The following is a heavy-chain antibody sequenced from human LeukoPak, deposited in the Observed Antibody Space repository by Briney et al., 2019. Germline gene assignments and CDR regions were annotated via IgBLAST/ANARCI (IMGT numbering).Heavy chain of an antibody. D-gene: IGHD4-23*01. CDR1: GDSLTGYI. CDR3: VRLSVVSPHRYFDV. CDR2: IYDNGNT. V-gene: IGHV4-59*08. Sequence: PSETLSLTRTVSGDSLTGYIWSWIRQPPGKGLEWIAYIYDNGNTNYNPSLKSRATISLDTPKKQYSLKVTSVTAADTAVYYCVRLSVVSPHRYFDVWGRGTLVTVFS. J-gene: IGHJ2*01.